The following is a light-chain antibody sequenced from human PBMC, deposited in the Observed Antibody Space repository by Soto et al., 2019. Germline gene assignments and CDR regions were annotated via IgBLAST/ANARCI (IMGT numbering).Light chain of an antibody. CDR1: QGISNY. CDR2: GAS. CDR3: LKHNSYPFT. J-gene: IGKJ4*01. V-gene: IGKV1-17*03. Sequence: DIQMTQSPSPMSSSLGDSVTITCRASQGISNYLAWFQQRTGEVPKRLIYGASSLQSGVPSRFSGSGSGTELNLTISRLQPEDFATYYCLKHNSYPFTCGGGTKVDIK.